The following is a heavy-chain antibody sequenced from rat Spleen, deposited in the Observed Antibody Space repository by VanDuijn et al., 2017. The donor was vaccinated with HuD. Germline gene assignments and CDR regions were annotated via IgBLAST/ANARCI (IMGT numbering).Heavy chain of an antibody. J-gene: IGHJ1*01. D-gene: IGHD4-3*01. Sequence: EVQLVESDGGLVQPGRSLKLSCATSGFTFSDCYMAWVRQAPTKGLEWVATISYDGSGTYYRDSVKGRFTVSRNNAKTTLYLEMDSLRSEDTATYYCTTSGEPYWYFDFWGPGTMVTVSS. CDR2: ISYDGSGT. CDR1: GFTFSDCY. CDR3: TTSGEPYWYFDF. V-gene: IGHV5-20*01.